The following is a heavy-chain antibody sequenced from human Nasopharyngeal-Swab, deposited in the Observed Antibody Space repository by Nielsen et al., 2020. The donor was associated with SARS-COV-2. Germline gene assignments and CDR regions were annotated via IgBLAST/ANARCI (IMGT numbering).Heavy chain of an antibody. CDR2: ISWNSGSI. CDR1: GFTFDDYA. D-gene: IGHD6-13*01. Sequence: SLKISCAASGFTFDDYAMHWVRQAPGKGLEWVSGISWNSGSIGYADSVKGRFTISRDNAKNSLYLQMNSLRAEDTALYYCAMTAAGFSTFDYWGQGTLVTVSS. V-gene: IGHV3-9*01. J-gene: IGHJ4*02. CDR3: AMTAAGFSTFDY.